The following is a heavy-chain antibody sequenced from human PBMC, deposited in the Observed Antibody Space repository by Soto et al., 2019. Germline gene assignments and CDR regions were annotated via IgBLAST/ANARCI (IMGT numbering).Heavy chain of an antibody. CDR2: IFVDDFDT. V-gene: IGHV5-51*01. CDR1: GYRFSDYW. D-gene: IGHD5-12*01. Sequence: PGESLKISCKGSGYRFSDYWIGWVRQMPGKGLEWMGIIFVDDFDTRYSPSFQGQVAISVDKSTRTAYFQWNSLKASDSGMYFCARLAGYSRSWYRFDYWGQRTLVTVSS. CDR3: ARLAGYSRSWYRFDY. J-gene: IGHJ4*02.